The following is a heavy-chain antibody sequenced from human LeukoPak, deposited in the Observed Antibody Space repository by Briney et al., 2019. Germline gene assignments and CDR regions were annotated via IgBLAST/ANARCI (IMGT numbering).Heavy chain of an antibody. CDR3: AKEEPIYCSGPSCYSAF. CDR1: GFTFSSYW. D-gene: IGHD2-15*01. Sequence: GSLRLSCAASGFTFSSYWMSWVRQAPGKGLEWVSAISGSGGSTYYADSVKGRFTIPRDNSKNTLFLQINSLRAEDTAVYYCAKEEPIYCSGPSCYSAFWGQGTLVTVSS. CDR2: ISGSGGST. V-gene: IGHV3-23*01. J-gene: IGHJ4*02.